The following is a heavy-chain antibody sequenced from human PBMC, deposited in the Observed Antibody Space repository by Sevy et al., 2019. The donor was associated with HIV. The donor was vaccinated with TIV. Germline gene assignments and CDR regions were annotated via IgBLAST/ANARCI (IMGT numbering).Heavy chain of an antibody. J-gene: IGHJ6*02. CDR3: ARGYSSSWTDYYYYYGMDV. CDR1: GGSFSGYY. CDR2: INHSGST. D-gene: IGHD6-13*01. Sequence: SETLSLTCAVYGGSFSGYYWSWIRQPPGKGLEWIGEINHSGSTNYNPSLKSRVTISVDTSKNQFYLKLSSVTAADTAVYYCARGYSSSWTDYYYYYGMDVWGQGTTVTVSS. V-gene: IGHV4-34*01.